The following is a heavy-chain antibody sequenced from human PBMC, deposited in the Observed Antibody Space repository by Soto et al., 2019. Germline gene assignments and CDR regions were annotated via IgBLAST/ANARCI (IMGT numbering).Heavy chain of an antibody. J-gene: IGHJ4*02. Sequence: QVKRVQSGAEVKKPGASVKVSCKASGYTFTSYGISCVRQSPGQGLEWMGWISAYNGNTNYAQKLQGRVTMTTDTSTSKAYMELRSLRSDDTAVYYCARGLYSYGYGNLDYWGQGTLVTVSS. D-gene: IGHD5-18*01. CDR2: ISAYNGNT. V-gene: IGHV1-18*01. CDR3: ARGLYSYGYGNLDY. CDR1: GYTFTSYG.